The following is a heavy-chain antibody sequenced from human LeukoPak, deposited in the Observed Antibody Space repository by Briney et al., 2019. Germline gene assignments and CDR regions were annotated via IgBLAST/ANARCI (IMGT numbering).Heavy chain of an antibody. V-gene: IGHV3-74*01. J-gene: IGHJ4*02. CDR1: GFTFSSYW. D-gene: IGHD6-13*01. Sequence: PGGSLRLSCVASGFTFSSYWMHWVRQAPGKGLVWVSRINSDGSSTSYADSVKGRFTISRDNAKNTLYLQMNSLRAEDTAVYYCANEIVKYSSSWQHFDYWGQGTLVTVSS. CDR3: ANEIVKYSSSWQHFDY. CDR2: INSDGSST.